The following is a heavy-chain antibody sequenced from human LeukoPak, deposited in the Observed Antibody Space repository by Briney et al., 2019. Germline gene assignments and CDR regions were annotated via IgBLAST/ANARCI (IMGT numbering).Heavy chain of an antibody. V-gene: IGHV3-23*01. CDR2: ISRSGDRT. J-gene: IGHJ4*02. CDR3: AKGYYGSGSYGWFDY. Sequence: GGSLRLSCAASGFTLSNAWMNWVRQAPGKGLEWVSTISRSGDRTYYADSVKGRFTISRDNSKNTLFLQMNSLRAEDTAVYYCAKGYYGSGSYGWFDYWGQGTLVTVSS. CDR1: GFTLSNAW. D-gene: IGHD3-10*01.